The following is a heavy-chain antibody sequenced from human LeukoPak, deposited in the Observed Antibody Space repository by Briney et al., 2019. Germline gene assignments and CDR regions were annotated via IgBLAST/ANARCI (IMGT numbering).Heavy chain of an antibody. J-gene: IGHJ4*02. CDR2: ISGSVGPT. CDR3: AKSGAVAFDY. V-gene: IGHV3-23*01. D-gene: IGHD6-19*01. CDR1: GFTLSSYA. Sequence: GGSLRLSCAASGFTLSSYAMSWVGPAPGEGLEWVSAISGSVGPTYYADSVKRRFTISRDNSKNTLYLQMNSLRAEDTAVYYCAKSGAVAFDYWGQGTLVTVSS.